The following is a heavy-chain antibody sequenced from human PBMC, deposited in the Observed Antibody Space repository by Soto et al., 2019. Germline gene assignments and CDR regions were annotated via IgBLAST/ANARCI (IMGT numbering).Heavy chain of an antibody. J-gene: IGHJ4*01. D-gene: IGHD3-3*01. V-gene: IGHV3-11*01. CDR1: GYTFSDYY. CDR2: IDTSGTKI. CDR3: ASHYDMWSGYLSPVDY. Sequence: QVQLVESGGDLVKPGGSLRLSCAASGYTFSDYYMSWIRQAPGKGLEWISYIDTSGTKIYYADSVKGRFTITRDNAKNSLYLEMHSLRDEDTSVYYCASHYDMWSGYLSPVDYWVHGTLVTVSS.